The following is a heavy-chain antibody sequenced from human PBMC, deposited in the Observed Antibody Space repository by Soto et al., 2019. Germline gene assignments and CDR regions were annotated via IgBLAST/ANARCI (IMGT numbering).Heavy chain of an antibody. J-gene: IGHJ3*02. D-gene: IGHD5-12*01. V-gene: IGHV4-59*01. CDR2: MFNSGTT. CDR3: ARGQSGFDFHPFDI. CDR1: GGSISSFY. Sequence: PSETLSLTCTVSGGSISSFYWNWIRQPPGKGLEWIGYMFNSGTTKYNPSLKSRATMSIDTSKNQFSLKLSSVTTADKAVYYCARGQSGFDFHPFDIWGRGTMVTVS.